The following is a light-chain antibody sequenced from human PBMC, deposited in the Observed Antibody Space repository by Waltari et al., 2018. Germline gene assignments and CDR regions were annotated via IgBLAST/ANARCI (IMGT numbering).Light chain of an antibody. V-gene: IGLV2-23*02. J-gene: IGLJ2*01. CDR2: EFT. CDR1: SSDFGRYNL. Sequence: QSALTQPASVSGSPGQSITISCTGASSDFGRYNLVSWYQQHPGKAPKVMIYEFTNRPSGVSDRFSGSRSGNTASLTISGLQPEDEADYYCCSYAGSGTLDVVFGGGTKLTVL. CDR3: CSYAGSGTLDVV.